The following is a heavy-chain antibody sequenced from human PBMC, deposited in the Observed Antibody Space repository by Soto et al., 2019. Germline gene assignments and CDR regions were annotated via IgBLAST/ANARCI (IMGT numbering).Heavy chain of an antibody. V-gene: IGHV3-33*01. J-gene: IGHJ4*02. CDR1: GFTFSSYG. D-gene: IGHD2-8*01. CDR3: ARDSGRYCTNGVCHPDY. CDR2: IWYDGSNK. Sequence: QVQLVESGGGVVQPGRSLRLSCAASGFTFSSYGMHWVRHAPGKGLEWVAVIWYDGSNKYYADSVKGRFTISRDNSKNTLYLQMNSLRAEDTAVYYCARDSGRYCTNGVCHPDYWGQGTLVTVSS.